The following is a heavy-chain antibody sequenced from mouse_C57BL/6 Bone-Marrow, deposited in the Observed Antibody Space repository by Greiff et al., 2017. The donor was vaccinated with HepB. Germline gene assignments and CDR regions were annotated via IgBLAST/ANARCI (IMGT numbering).Heavy chain of an antibody. CDR3: ASVLLCLFDY. V-gene: IGHV5-4*01. J-gene: IGHJ2*01. CDR1: GFTFSSYA. CDR2: ISDGGSYT. D-gene: IGHD2-1*01. Sequence: EVQGVESGGGLVKPGGSLNLSCAASGFTFSSYAMSWVRQTPEKRLEWVATISDGGSYTYYPDNVKGRFTISRDNAKNNLYLQMSHLKSEDTAMYNCASVLLCLFDYWGQGTTLTVSS.